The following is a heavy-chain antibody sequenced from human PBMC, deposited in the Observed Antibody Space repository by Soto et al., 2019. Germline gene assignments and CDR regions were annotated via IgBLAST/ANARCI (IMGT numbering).Heavy chain of an antibody. Sequence: QAPGQGLEWMGWISAYNGNTNYAQKLQGRVTMTTDTSTSTAYMELRSLRSDDTAVYYCARERAPYYYDIFVYPAPHHWGHGTLVTVSS. CDR3: ARERAPYYYDIFVYPAPHH. CDR2: ISAYNGNT. V-gene: IGHV1-18*01. J-gene: IGHJ5*02. D-gene: IGHD3-22*01.